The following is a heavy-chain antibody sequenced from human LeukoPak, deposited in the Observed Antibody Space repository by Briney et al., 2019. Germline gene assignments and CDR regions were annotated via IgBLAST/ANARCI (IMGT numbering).Heavy chain of an antibody. J-gene: IGHJ4*02. Sequence: GGSLRLSCAASGFTFSSYAMSWVRQAPGKGLEWVSAIRSDSSDTYYADSLKGRFTISRDNSKNTLYLQMNSLRAEDTAVYYCVKDKYTGNDWGGYSDYWGQGNLVTVSS. V-gene: IGHV3-23*01. CDR3: VKDKYTGNDWGGYSDY. CDR2: IRSDSSDT. CDR1: GFTFSSYA. D-gene: IGHD5-12*01.